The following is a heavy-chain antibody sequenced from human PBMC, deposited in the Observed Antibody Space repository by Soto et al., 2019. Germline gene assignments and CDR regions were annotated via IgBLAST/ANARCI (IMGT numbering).Heavy chain of an antibody. CDR1: GGSFSGYY. J-gene: IGHJ6*02. V-gene: IGHV4-34*01. Sequence: QVQLQQWGAGLLKPSETLSLTCAVYGGSFSGYYWSWIRQPPGKGLEWIGEINHSGSTNYNPSLKSRVTLSVDTSKNQFSLKLSSVTAADTAVYYCARGARVVVPAAIRGFGYYGMDIWGQGTTVTVSS. CDR3: ARGARVVVPAAIRGFGYYGMDI. CDR2: INHSGST. D-gene: IGHD2-2*02.